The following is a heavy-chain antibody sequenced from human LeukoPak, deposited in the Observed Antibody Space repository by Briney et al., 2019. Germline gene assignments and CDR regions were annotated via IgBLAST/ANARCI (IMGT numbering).Heavy chain of an antibody. CDR1: GGSISSYY. Sequence: SETLSLTCTVSGGSISSYYWSWIRQPPGKGLEWIGYIYYSGSTNYNPSLKSQVTISVDTSKNQFSLKLSSVTAADTAVYYCARGPGAMVTGWGQGTLVTVSS. V-gene: IGHV4-59*01. CDR2: IYYSGST. D-gene: IGHD5-18*01. CDR3: ARGPGAMVTG. J-gene: IGHJ4*02.